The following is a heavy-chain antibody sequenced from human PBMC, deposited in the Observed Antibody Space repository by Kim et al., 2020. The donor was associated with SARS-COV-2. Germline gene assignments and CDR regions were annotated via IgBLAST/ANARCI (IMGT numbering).Heavy chain of an antibody. Sequence: ASVKVSCKASGYTFTGFAMHWVRQAPGQRLEWMGWINNGNGNTKYSQKFQGRVTITRDTSASTAYLDLSSLTSEDTAVYYCASSSIEPVGLWGYWGQGTQVIVSS. CDR3: ASSSIEPVGLWGY. CDR1: GYTFTGFA. D-gene: IGHD3-16*01. CDR2: INNGNGNT. V-gene: IGHV1-3*04. J-gene: IGHJ4*02.